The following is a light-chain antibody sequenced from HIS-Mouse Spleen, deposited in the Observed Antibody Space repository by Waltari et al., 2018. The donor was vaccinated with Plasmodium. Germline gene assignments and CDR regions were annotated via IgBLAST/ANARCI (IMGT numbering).Light chain of an antibody. V-gene: IGKV1-39*01. CDR3: QQNYNTWT. J-gene: IGKJ1*01. CDR2: AAS. Sequence: DIQMTQSPSSLSASVGDRVTITCRASQSISSSLNWYQQKPGKAPKLLIYAASSLQSGVPSRFSVSGSGTEFTLTIRSRQPEDFATYYCQQNYNTWTFGQGTKVEIK. CDR1: QSISSS.